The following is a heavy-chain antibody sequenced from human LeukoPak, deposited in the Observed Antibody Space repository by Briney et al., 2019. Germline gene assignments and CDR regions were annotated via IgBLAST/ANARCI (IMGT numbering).Heavy chain of an antibody. D-gene: IGHD3-22*01. Sequence: GGSLRLSCAASGFTFSSYGMSWVRQAPGKGLEWVSAISGSGGSTYYADSVKGRFTISRDNSKNTLYLQMNSLRADDTAVYYCSKDVGLYDSRGFDYWGQGTLVTVSS. CDR1: GFTFSSYG. CDR2: ISGSGGST. J-gene: IGHJ4*02. CDR3: SKDVGLYDSRGFDY. V-gene: IGHV3-23*01.